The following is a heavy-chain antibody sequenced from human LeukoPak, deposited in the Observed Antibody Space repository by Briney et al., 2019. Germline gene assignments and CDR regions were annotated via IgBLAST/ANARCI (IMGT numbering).Heavy chain of an antibody. CDR2: ISYDGSNK. J-gene: IGHJ4*02. CDR3: ARDILAVAGTGYFDS. CDR1: GFTFSSYA. Sequence: GGSLRLSCAASGFTFSSYAMHWVRQAPGKGLEWVAVISYDGSNKYYADSVKGRFTISRDNSKNTLYLQMNSLRAEDTAVYYCARDILAVAGTGYFDSWGQGTLVTVSS. V-gene: IGHV3-30-3*01. D-gene: IGHD6-19*01.